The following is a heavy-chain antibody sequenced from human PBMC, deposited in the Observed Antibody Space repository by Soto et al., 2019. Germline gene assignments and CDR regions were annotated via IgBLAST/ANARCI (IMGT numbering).Heavy chain of an antibody. Sequence: SETLSLTCTVSGGSISSGDYYWSWIRQPPGKGLEWIGYIYYSGSTYYNPSLKSRVTIAVDTSKNQFSLKLSSVTAADTAVYYCARVGGVFMTTGDYWGQGTLVTVSS. D-gene: IGHD4-17*01. CDR2: IYYSGST. J-gene: IGHJ4*02. CDR1: GGSISSGDYY. V-gene: IGHV4-30-4*01. CDR3: ARVGGVFMTTGDY.